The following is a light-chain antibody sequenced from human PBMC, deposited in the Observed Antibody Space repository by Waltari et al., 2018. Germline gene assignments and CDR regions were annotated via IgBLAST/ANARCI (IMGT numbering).Light chain of an antibody. V-gene: IGKV3-11*01. CDR2: DAS. Sequence: EIVLTQSPAILSFPPGERATPSGRASQSVGSYLAGYQQRPGQSPGLLIYDASYRATGIPAWFSGIGSETDFTRTISSLQPEDFAVYYCQQRRNWPLTCGGGTRVQI. CDR1: QSVGSY. CDR3: QQRRNWPLT. J-gene: IGKJ4*01.